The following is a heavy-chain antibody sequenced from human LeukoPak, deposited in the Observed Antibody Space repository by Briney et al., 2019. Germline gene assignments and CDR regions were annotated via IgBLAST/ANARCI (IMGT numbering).Heavy chain of an antibody. J-gene: IGHJ4*02. CDR3: AKVVSWYHFDY. D-gene: IGHD2-2*01. V-gene: IGHV3-23*01. Sequence: QSGGSLRLSCAASGFTFSSYGMSWVRRAPGKGPEWVSGISSSGGNTYYADSVKGRFTISRDNSQNTLYLQMNTLRAEDTAVYYCAKVVSWYHFDYWGQGTLVTVSS. CDR1: GFTFSSYG. CDR2: ISSSGGNT.